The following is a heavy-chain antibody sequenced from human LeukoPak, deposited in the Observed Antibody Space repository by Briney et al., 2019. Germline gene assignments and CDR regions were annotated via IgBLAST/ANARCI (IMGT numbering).Heavy chain of an antibody. J-gene: IGHJ4*02. Sequence: SETLSLTCAVYGGSFIGYYWSWIRQPPGKGLEWIGEINHSGSTNYNPSLKSRVTISVDTSKNQFSLKLSSVTAADTAVYYCARVTVAGTPDYWGQGTLVTVSS. CDR3: ARVTVAGTPDY. CDR2: INHSGST. D-gene: IGHD6-19*01. V-gene: IGHV4-34*01. CDR1: GGSFIGYY.